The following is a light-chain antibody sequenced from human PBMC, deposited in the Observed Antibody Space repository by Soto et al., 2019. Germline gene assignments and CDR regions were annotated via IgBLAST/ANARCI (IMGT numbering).Light chain of an antibody. CDR2: EVF. Sequence: QSALTQPASVSGSPGQSITISCTGTSSDIGAYDYVSWYQQHPGKAPKLMIYEVFRRPSGISDRFSGSKSSNTASLTISGLQAEDEADSYCCTYTTISTLVFGGGTKLTVL. V-gene: IGLV2-14*03. J-gene: IGLJ2*01. CDR3: CTYTTISTLV. CDR1: SSDIGAYDY.